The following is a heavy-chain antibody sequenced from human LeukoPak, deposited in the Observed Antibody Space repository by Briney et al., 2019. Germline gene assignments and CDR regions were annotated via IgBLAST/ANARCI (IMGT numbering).Heavy chain of an antibody. CDR2: ISAYNGNT. J-gene: IGHJ6*02. CDR3: AREVYGDYPNYYYYGMDV. Sequence: GASVKGSCKASGYTFTSYGISWVRQAPGQGLEWMGWISAYNGNTNYAQKLQGRVTMTTDTSTSTAYMELRSLRSDDTAVYYCAREVYGDYPNYYYYGMDVWGQGTTVTVSS. V-gene: IGHV1-18*01. CDR1: GYTFTSYG. D-gene: IGHD4-17*01.